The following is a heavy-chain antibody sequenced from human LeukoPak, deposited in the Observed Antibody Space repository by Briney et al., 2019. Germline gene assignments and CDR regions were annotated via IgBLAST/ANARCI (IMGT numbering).Heavy chain of an antibody. J-gene: IGHJ5*02. CDR2: IYYSGST. CDR1: GGSISSYY. CDR3: ARHGVEQQLVPVGVGWFDP. V-gene: IGHV4-59*01. Sequence: SETLSLTCTVSGGSISSYYWSWIRQPPGKGLEWIGYIYYSGSTNYNPSLKSRVTISVDTSKNQFSLKLSSVTAADTAVYYCARHGVEQQLVPVGVGWFDPWGQGTLVTVSS. D-gene: IGHD6-13*01.